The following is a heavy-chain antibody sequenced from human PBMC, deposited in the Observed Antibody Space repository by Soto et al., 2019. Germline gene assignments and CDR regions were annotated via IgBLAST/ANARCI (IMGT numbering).Heavy chain of an antibody. V-gene: IGHV1-18*04. D-gene: IGHD3-22*01. Sequence: ASVKVSCKASGYTFTSYGISWVRQAPGQGLEWMGWISTYNGNTNYAQKLQGRVTMTTDTSTSTAYMELRSLRSEDTAVYYCARAYYYDSSGPDAFDIWGQGTMVTGS. CDR2: ISTYNGNT. J-gene: IGHJ3*02. CDR1: GYTFTSYG. CDR3: ARAYYYDSSGPDAFDI.